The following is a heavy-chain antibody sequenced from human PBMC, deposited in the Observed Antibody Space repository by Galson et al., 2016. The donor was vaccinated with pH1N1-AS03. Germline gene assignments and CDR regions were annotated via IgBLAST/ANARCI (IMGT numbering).Heavy chain of an antibody. CDR1: GFTFGDYA. CDR2: INWNSGHI. Sequence: SLRLSCAASGFTFGDYAMHWVRQVPGKGLDWVSHINWNSGHIDYADSVKGRFTLSSDNARSFLYLQMKSLRTEDTGLYFCAKGQHGYGGSGSIDMWGQGTMVIVSS. D-gene: IGHD3-10*01. V-gene: IGHV3-9*01. J-gene: IGHJ3*02. CDR3: AKGQHGYGGSGSIDM.